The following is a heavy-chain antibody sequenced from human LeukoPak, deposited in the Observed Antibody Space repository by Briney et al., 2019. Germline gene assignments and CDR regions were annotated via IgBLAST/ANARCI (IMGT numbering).Heavy chain of an antibody. D-gene: IGHD3-10*01. J-gene: IGHJ4*02. Sequence: QTGGSLRLSCVVSGFTFSTYWMYWVRQAPGKGLVWVSRINTDGSTTNYADSVKGRFTISRDNTKNTLYLQMNSLRAEDTAVYYCASYPESGSPVGVYWGQGTLVTVSS. CDR1: GFTFSTYW. V-gene: IGHV3-74*01. CDR3: ASYPESGSPVGVY. CDR2: INTDGSTT.